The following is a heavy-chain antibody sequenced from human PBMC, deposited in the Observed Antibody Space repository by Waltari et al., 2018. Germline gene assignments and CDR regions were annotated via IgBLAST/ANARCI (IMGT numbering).Heavy chain of an antibody. Sequence: QVQLQQWGAGLLKPSETLSLTCAVYGGSFSGYYWSWIRQPPGKGLEWIGEINHSGSTNYNPSRKSRVTISVDTSKNQFSLKLSSVTAADTAVYYCARGLSFGVVKNWGQGTLVTVSS. V-gene: IGHV4-34*01. CDR2: INHSGST. CDR3: ARGLSFGVVKN. CDR1: GGSFSGYY. J-gene: IGHJ4*02. D-gene: IGHD3-3*01.